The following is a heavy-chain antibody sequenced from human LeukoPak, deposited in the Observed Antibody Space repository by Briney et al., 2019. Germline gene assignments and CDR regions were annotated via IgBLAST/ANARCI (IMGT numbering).Heavy chain of an antibody. Sequence: GGSLRLSCAASGFTFSSYAMSWVRQAPGKGLEWVSAISGSGCSTYYADSVKGRFAISRDNSKNTLYLQMNNLRAEDTAVYYCARAIGWLAYHDYWAQGTLVTVSS. CDR3: ARAIGWLAYHDY. J-gene: IGHJ4*02. CDR1: GFTFSSYA. D-gene: IGHD2-15*01. CDR2: ISGSGCST. V-gene: IGHV3-23*01.